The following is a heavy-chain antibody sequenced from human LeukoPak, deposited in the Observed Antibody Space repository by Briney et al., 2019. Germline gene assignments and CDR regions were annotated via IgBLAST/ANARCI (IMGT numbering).Heavy chain of an antibody. CDR3: AKDLRYYDSRDYGMDV. CDR1: GFTFSDYS. D-gene: IGHD3-22*01. Sequence: GGSLRLSCAASGFTFSDYSMRWVRQAPGKGLEWVSAISGSGGSTYYADSVKGRFTISRDNSKNTLYLQMNSLRAEDTAVYYCAKDLRYYDSRDYGMDVWGQGTTVTVSS. CDR2: ISGSGGST. V-gene: IGHV3-23*01. J-gene: IGHJ6*02.